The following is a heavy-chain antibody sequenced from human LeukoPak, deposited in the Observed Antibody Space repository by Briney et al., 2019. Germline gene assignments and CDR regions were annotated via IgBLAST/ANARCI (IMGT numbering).Heavy chain of an antibody. D-gene: IGHD6-13*01. Sequence: GGSLRLSCVVSGITLSNYGMSWVRQAPGKGLEWVSGISESGGGTNYADSVKGRFTISRDNAKNSLYLQMNSLRAEDTAIYYCARGGIYSQGFDYWGQGSLVTVSS. CDR1: GITLSNYG. V-gene: IGHV3-23*01. CDR3: ARGGIYSQGFDY. CDR2: ISESGGGT. J-gene: IGHJ4*02.